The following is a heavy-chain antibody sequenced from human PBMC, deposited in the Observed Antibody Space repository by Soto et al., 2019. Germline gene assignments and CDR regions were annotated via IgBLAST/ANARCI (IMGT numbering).Heavy chain of an antibody. V-gene: IGHV4-59*08. D-gene: IGHD2-2*01. Sequence: QVQLQESGPGLVRPSETLSLTCTVSGGSFSSYYWTWIRQAPGKGLEWKGYIYYSGSTDYNPSLRGRPAMSKDTSKSQFSLRLNSRTAAVTAVYYCAGRECSGNNCNYLDYYYRDVWGKGTTVTVSS. CDR1: GGSFSSYY. J-gene: IGHJ6*03. CDR3: AGRECSGNNCNYLDYYYRDV. CDR2: IYYSGST.